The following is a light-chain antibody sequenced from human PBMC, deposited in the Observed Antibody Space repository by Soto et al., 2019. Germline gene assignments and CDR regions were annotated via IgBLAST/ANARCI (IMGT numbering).Light chain of an antibody. CDR1: QTISTW. CDR3: QQYNGFSRT. V-gene: IGKV1-5*03. J-gene: IGKJ1*01. Sequence: DIQMTQSPSTLSASVGDRVTITCRASQTISTWLAWYQQKPVKAPKLLIYKASSLESGVPSRFSGSGSGTEFTLTITSLQPDDFATYYCQQYNGFSRTFGQGTKVDIK. CDR2: KAS.